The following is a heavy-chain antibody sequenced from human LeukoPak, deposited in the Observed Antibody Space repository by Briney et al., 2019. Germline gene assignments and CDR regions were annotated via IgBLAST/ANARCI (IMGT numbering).Heavy chain of an antibody. J-gene: IGHJ4*02. CDR1: GGSISSSSYY. D-gene: IGHD4-17*01. Sequence: SQTLSLTCTVSGGSISSSSYYWGWIRQPPGKGLEWIGSIYYSGSTYYNPSLKSRVTISVDTSKNQFSLKLSSVTAADTAVYYCARTRTSPRYGDYDDYWGQGTLVTVSS. CDR2: IYYSGST. CDR3: ARTRTSPRYGDYDDY. V-gene: IGHV4-39*01.